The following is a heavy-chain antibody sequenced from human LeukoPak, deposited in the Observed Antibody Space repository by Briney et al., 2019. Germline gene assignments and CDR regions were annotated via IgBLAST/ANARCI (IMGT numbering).Heavy chain of an antibody. CDR3: ARDPIAIAAAGTWTVSWFDP. V-gene: IGHV1-18*01. CDR2: ISAYNGNT. CDR1: GYTFTSYG. J-gene: IGHJ5*02. Sequence: GASVKVSCKASGYTFTSYGISWVRQAPGQGLEWMGWISAYNGNTNYAQKLQGRVTMTTDTSTSTAYMELRSLRSDDTAVYYCARDPIAIAAAGTWTVSWFDPWGQGTLVTVSS. D-gene: IGHD6-13*01.